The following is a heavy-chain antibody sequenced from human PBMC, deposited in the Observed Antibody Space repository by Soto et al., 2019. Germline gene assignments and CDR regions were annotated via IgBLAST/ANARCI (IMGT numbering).Heavy chain of an antibody. CDR1: GDSVSSNSAA. CDR2: TYYRSKWYN. D-gene: IGHD3-10*02. J-gene: IGHJ6*02. V-gene: IGHV6-1*01. CDR3: ARNVRVVLGHYYGMDV. Sequence: PSQTLSLTCAISGDSVSSNSAAWNWIRQSPSRGLEWLGRTYYRSKWYNDYAVSVKSRITINPDTSKNQFSLQLNSVTPEDTAVYYCARNVRVVLGHYYGMDVWGQGTTVTVSS.